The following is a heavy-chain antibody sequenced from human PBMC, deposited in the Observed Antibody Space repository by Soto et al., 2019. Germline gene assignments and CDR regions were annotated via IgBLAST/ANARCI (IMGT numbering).Heavy chain of an antibody. Sequence: NPSETLYRTCADYGGSCSGYYWSWIRQPPGKGLEWIGEINHSGSTNYNPSLKSRVTISVDTSKNQFSLKLSSVTAADTAVYYCARGRVQLWGYFDYWGQGTLVTVPQ. J-gene: IGHJ4*02. CDR2: INHSGST. CDR1: GGSCSGYY. CDR3: ARGRVQLWGYFDY. D-gene: IGHD5-18*01. V-gene: IGHV4-34*01.